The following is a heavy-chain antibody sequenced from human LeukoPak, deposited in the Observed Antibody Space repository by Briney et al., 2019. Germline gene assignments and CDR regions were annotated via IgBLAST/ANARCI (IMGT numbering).Heavy chain of an antibody. CDR3: ARVICTGGSCFQNDY. CDR2: INSGATSE. J-gene: IGHJ4*02. Sequence: GGSPRLSCTASGFIFGNFEMNWVRQSPGKGLQWVAYINSGATSEYYADSVKGRFTISRDNAKNSLYLQMNSLGVQDTAIYYCARVICTGGSCFQNDYWGQGTLVTVSS. CDR1: GFIFGNFE. D-gene: IGHD2-8*02. V-gene: IGHV3-48*03.